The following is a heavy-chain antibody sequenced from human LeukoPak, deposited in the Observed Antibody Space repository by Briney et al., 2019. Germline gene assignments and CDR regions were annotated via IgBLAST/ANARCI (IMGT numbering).Heavy chain of an antibody. Sequence: GGSLRLSCAASGFTFSSYSMNWVRQAPGKGLEWVSAISGSGGSTYYADSVKGRFTISRDNSKNTLYLQMNSLRAEDTAVYYCAKPRYGDRRTFFDYWGQGTLVTVSS. V-gene: IGHV3-23*01. D-gene: IGHD4-17*01. J-gene: IGHJ4*02. CDR2: ISGSGGST. CDR3: AKPRYGDRRTFFDY. CDR1: GFTFSSYS.